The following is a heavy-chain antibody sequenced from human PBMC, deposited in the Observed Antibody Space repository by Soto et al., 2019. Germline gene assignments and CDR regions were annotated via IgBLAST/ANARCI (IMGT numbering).Heavy chain of an antibody. J-gene: IGHJ3*02. D-gene: IGHD3-22*01. CDR3: ARGDYYYDGSGYFVDAFDI. CDR2: IKPDGSEK. V-gene: IGHV3-7*01. Sequence: PGESLKISCAASGFTFTSYWMSWVRQAPGKGLEWVANIKPDGSEKYYVDSVKGRFTVSRDNAKSSLYLQMNSLRAEDTAVYYCARGDYYYDGSGYFVDAFDIWGQGTMVTVSS. CDR1: GFTFTSYW.